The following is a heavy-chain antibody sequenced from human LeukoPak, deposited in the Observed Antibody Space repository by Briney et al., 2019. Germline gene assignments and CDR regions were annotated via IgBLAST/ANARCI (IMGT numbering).Heavy chain of an antibody. J-gene: IGHJ4*02. V-gene: IGHV4-39*07. D-gene: IGHD1-1*01. Sequence: MSSETLSLTCTVSGGSISSSSYYWGWIRQPPGKGLEWIGSIYYSGSTYYNPSLKSRVTISVDTSKNQFSLKLSSVTAADTAVYYCARSTNLEFDYWGQGTLVTVSS. CDR2: IYYSGST. CDR3: ARSTNLEFDY. CDR1: GGSISSSSYY.